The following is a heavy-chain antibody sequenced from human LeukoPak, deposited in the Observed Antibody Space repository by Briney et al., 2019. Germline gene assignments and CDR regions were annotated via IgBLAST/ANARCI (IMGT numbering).Heavy chain of an antibody. D-gene: IGHD3-16*01. CDR3: ARDFGPYGMDV. V-gene: IGHV3-53*01. CDR2: IYTDGST. CDR1: GFTVSSNH. J-gene: IGHJ6*02. Sequence: GGSLRLSCAASGFTVSSNHMNWVRQAPGKGLEWVSVIYTDGSTYYADSVKGRFIISRDSSKNTLFLQMNSLRAEDTAVYYCARDFGPYGMDVWGQGTTVTVSS.